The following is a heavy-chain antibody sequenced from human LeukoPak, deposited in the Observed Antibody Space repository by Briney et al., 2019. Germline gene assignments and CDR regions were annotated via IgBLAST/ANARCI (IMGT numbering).Heavy chain of an antibody. D-gene: IGHD3-16*02. CDR1: GGSISSGGYY. Sequence: SETLSLTCTVSGGSISSGGYYWSWIRQHPGKGLEWIGYIYYSGSTYYNPSLKSRVTISVDTSKNQFSLKLSSVTAADTAAYYCARYVIGYRDLLYYFDYWGQGTLVTVSS. CDR3: ARYVIGYRDLLYYFDY. J-gene: IGHJ4*02. CDR2: IYYSGST. V-gene: IGHV4-31*03.